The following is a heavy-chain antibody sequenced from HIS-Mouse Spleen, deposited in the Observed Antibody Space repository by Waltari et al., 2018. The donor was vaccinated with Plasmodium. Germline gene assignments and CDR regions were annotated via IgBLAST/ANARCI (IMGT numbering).Heavy chain of an antibody. D-gene: IGHD2-15*01. CDR2: INHSGRT. CDR3: ARLVVVASKDSY. CDR1: GGSFSGYY. V-gene: IGHV4-34*01. Sequence: QVQLQQWGAGLLKPSETLSLTCAVYGGSFSGYYWSWIRKPPGNWLKWLGEINHSGRTNYNPSLKIRVTISVDTSKIQFSLKLSSVTAADTAVYYCARLVVVASKDSYWGQGTLVTVSS. J-gene: IGHJ4*02.